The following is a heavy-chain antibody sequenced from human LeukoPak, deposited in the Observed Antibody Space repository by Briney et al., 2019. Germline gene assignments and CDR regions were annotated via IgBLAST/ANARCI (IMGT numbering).Heavy chain of an antibody. Sequence: SETLSLTCTVSGGSISSSSYYWGWIRQPPGKGLEWIGSIYYSGSIYYNPSLKSRVTISVDTSKNQFSMKLSSVTAADTAVYYCAIQLELAAFDIWSQGTMVTVSS. CDR3: AIQLELAAFDI. D-gene: IGHD1-7*01. V-gene: IGHV4-39*01. CDR1: GGSISSSSYY. J-gene: IGHJ3*02. CDR2: IYYSGSI.